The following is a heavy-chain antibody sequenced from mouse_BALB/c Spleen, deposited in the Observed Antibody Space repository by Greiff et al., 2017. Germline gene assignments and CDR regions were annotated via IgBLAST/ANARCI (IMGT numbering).Heavy chain of an antibody. V-gene: IGHV1S22*01. CDR1: GYTFTSYW. J-gene: IGHJ4*01. CDR3: TRGRYAMDY. CDR2: IYPGSGST. Sequence: LQQPGSELVRPGASVKLSCKASGYTFTSYWMHWVKQRHGQGLEWIGNIYPGSGSTNYDEKFKSKGTLTVDTSSSTAYMHLSSLTSEDSAVYYCTRGRYAMDYWGQGTSVTVSS.